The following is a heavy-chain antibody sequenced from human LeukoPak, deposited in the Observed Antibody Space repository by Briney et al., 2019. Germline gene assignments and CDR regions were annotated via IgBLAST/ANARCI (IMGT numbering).Heavy chain of an antibody. CDR3: ATTSYYYDSPDY. V-gene: IGHV4-59*08. Sequence: SETLSLTCTVSGGSFSSYYWSWIRQPPGKGLEWIGYIYYSGSTDYNPSLKSRVTISVETSKNQFSLNLSSVTAADTAVYYCATTSYYYDSPDYWGQGTLVTVSS. J-gene: IGHJ4*02. CDR2: IYYSGST. D-gene: IGHD3-22*01. CDR1: GGSFSSYY.